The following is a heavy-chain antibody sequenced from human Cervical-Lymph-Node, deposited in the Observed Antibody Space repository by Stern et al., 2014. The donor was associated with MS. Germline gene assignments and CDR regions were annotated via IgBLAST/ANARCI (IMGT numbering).Heavy chain of an antibody. CDR1: GFTFSSYG. Sequence: QVQLVESGGGVVQPGRSLRLSCAASGFTFSSYGMPWVRQAPGKGLEWGAVISYDGSNKYYADSVKGRFTISRDNSKNTLYLQMNSLRAEDTAVYYCATGELKLGGSYWAYFDDWGQGTLVTVSS. CDR2: ISYDGSNK. J-gene: IGHJ4*02. CDR3: ATGELKLGGSYWAYFDD. V-gene: IGHV3-30*03. D-gene: IGHD1-26*01.